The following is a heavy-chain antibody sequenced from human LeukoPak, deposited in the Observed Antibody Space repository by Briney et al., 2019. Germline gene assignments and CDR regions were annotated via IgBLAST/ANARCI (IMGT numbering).Heavy chain of an antibody. J-gene: IGHJ6*03. CDR2: INHRGST. CDR1: GGSISTSSYY. Sequence: PSETLSLTCTVSGGSISTSSYYWGWIRQPPGKGLEWIGEINHRGSTNYNPSLKTRVTISEDRSTNQVSLQLTSVTAADTAVYYCARGALTVAAAGNYYYYMDVWGKGTTVTVSS. V-gene: IGHV4-39*07. CDR3: ARGALTVAAAGNYYYYMDV. D-gene: IGHD6-25*01.